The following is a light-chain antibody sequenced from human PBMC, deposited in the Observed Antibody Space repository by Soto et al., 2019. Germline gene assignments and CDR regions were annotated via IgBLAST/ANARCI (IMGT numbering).Light chain of an antibody. V-gene: IGLV1-51*01. CDR2: DNN. Sequence: QSVLTQPPSVSAAPGQTVTISCSGSSSNIGNNYVSWYQHLPGTAPKLLIYDNNKRPSEIPDRFSGSKSGTSATLGITGLQTGDEDDYYCGTWDSSLSAVVFGGGTKLTVL. CDR3: GTWDSSLSAVV. CDR1: SSNIGNNY. J-gene: IGLJ2*01.